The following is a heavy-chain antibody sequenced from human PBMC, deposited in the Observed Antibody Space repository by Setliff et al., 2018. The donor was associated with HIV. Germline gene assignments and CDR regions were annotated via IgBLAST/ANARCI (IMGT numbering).Heavy chain of an antibody. Sequence: GGSLRLSCAASGFTFSKHWMHWVRQAPGKGLVWVSRINIDGSNTYYADSVKGRFTISRDNAKDTLYLQMNSLRDDDMAVYYCAKDRYCSGGSCYSGNAFDLWGQGTMVTVSS. V-gene: IGHV3-74*01. D-gene: IGHD2-15*01. CDR3: AKDRYCSGGSCYSGNAFDL. CDR1: GFTFSKHW. J-gene: IGHJ3*01. CDR2: INIDGSNT.